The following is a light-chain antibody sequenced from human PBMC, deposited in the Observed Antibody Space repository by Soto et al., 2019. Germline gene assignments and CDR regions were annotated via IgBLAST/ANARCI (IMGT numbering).Light chain of an antibody. J-gene: IGLJ2*01. V-gene: IGLV1-44*01. Sequence: QPVLTQPPSASGTPGQRVTISCSGSSSNIGINTVNWYQQLPGTAPKLLMYTNNQRPSGVPDRFSGSKSDTSASLAISGLQSEDEADYYCATWDDSLNGPIFGGGTKLTVL. CDR3: ATWDDSLNGPI. CDR1: SSNIGINT. CDR2: TNN.